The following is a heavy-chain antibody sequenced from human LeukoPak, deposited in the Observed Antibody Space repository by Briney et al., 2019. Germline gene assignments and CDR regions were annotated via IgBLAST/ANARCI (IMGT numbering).Heavy chain of an antibody. CDR3: ARDPHPYYYDSSGPYFDY. D-gene: IGHD3-22*01. Sequence: GGSLRLSCAASGFTFSSYSMNWVRQAPGKGLEWVSSISSSSSYIYYADSVKGRFTISRDNAKNSLYLQMNSLRAEDTAVYYCARDPHPYYYDSSGPYFDYWGQGTLVTVSS. V-gene: IGHV3-21*01. CDR2: ISSSSSYI. CDR1: GFTFSSYS. J-gene: IGHJ4*02.